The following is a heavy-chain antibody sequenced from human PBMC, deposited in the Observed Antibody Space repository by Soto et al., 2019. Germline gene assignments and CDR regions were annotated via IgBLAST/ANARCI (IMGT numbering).Heavy chain of an antibody. V-gene: IGHV3-30-3*01. CDR3: ARGPSSLTRFDY. CDR1: GFTFSSYA. D-gene: IGHD2-2*01. CDR2: ISFDGSNK. Sequence: AGGSLRLSCAASGFTFSSYAMKWVRQAPGKGLEWVAVISFDGSNKYYADSVKGRFTISRDNSKNTLYLQMNSLRAEDTAVYFCARGPSSLTRFDYWGQGTLGTV. J-gene: IGHJ4*02.